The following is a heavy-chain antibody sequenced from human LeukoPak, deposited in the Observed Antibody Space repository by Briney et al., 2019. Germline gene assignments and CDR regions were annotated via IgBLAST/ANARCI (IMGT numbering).Heavy chain of an antibody. CDR2: ISASPYI. V-gene: IGHV3-21*01. D-gene: IGHD2/OR15-2a*01. CDR3: ARGGLSGQRTDLFDI. Sequence: PGGSLRLSCAASGFTFSSYGMHWARQAPGKGLEWVSSISASPYIYYADSVKGRFTISRGDSKNSLYLQMNSLRAEDTALYYCARGGLSGQRTDLFDIWGQGTMVTVSS. CDR1: GFTFSSYG. J-gene: IGHJ3*02.